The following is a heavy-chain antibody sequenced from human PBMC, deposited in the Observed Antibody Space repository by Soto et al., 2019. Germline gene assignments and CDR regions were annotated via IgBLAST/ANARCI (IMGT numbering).Heavy chain of an antibody. CDR1: GFTFSSYA. V-gene: IGHV3-30-3*01. J-gene: IGHJ4*02. CDR3: WPASVLQKYYFDY. Sequence: QVQLVESGGGVVQPGRSLRLSCAASGFTFSSYAMHWVRQAPGKGLEWVAVISYDGSNKYYADSVKGRFTISRDNSKNTLYLQMNSLRAEDTAVYYCWPASVLQKYYFDYWGQGTLVTVSS. CDR2: ISYDGSNK. D-gene: IGHD3-10*01.